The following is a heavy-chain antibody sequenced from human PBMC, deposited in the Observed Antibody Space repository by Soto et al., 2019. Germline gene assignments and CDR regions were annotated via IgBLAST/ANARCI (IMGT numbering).Heavy chain of an antibody. CDR2: ISGSGGST. J-gene: IGHJ5*02. Sequence: GGSLRLSCAASGFTFSSYAMSWVRQAPGKGLEWVSAISGSGGSTYYADSVKGRFTISRDNSKNTLYLQMNSLRAEDTAVYYCAYTIFGEKQNLKNWLDPWGQGTLVTVSS. CDR3: AYTIFGEKQNLKNWLDP. V-gene: IGHV3-23*01. CDR1: GFTFSSYA. D-gene: IGHD3-3*01.